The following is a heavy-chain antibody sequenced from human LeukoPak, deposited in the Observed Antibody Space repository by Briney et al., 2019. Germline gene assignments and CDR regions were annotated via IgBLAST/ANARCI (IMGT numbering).Heavy chain of an antibody. CDR1: GGSFSGYY. J-gene: IGHJ4*02. CDR3: ARGSLRWLQLN. V-gene: IGHV4-34*01. Sequence: SETLSLTCAVYGGSFSGYYWSWIRQPPGKGLEWIGEINHSGSTNYNPSLKSRVTISVDTSKNPFSLKLSSVTAADTAVYYCARGSLRWLQLNWGQGTLVTVSS. D-gene: IGHD5-24*01. CDR2: INHSGST.